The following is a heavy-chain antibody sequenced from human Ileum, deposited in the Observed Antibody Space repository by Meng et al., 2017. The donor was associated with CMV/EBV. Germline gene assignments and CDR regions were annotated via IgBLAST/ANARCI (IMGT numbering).Heavy chain of an antibody. CDR2: INSDGSST. Sequence: GGSLRLSCAASGFTFSSYWMHWVRQAPGKGLVWVSRINSDGSSTSYADSVKGRFTISRDNAKNTLYLQMNSLRAEDTAVYYCARDAGGDSMAGELDYWGQGTLVTVSS. CDR3: ARDAGGDSMAGELDY. CDR1: GFTFSSYW. V-gene: IGHV3-74*01. D-gene: IGHD3-16*01. J-gene: IGHJ4*02.